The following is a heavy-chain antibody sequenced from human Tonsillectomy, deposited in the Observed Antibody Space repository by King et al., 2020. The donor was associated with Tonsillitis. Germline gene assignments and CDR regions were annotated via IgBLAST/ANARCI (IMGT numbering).Heavy chain of an antibody. CDR2: IYYSGST. V-gene: IGHV4-59*01. Sequence: QLQESGPGLVKPSETLSLTCTVSGGSISSYYWSWIRQPPGKGLEWIGYIYYSGSTNYNPSLKSRVTISVDTSKNQFSLKLSSVTAADTAVYYCARDEYYYDSSGYYHVGAFDIWGQGTMVTVSS. D-gene: IGHD3-22*01. J-gene: IGHJ3*02. CDR1: GGSISSYY. CDR3: ARDEYYYDSSGYYHVGAFDI.